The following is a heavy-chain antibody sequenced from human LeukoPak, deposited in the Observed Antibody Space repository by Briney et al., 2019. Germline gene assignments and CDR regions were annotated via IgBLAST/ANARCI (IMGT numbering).Heavy chain of an antibody. CDR3: AKSSPVNDCSSVSCQSDIDF. Sequence: GGSLRLSCAASGFTFSSYGMHWVRQAPGKGLEWVAVISFDGNNKFYADSVKGRFTISRDNSKNTLYLQMSSLRTEDTAVYYCAKSSPVNDCSSVSCQSDIDFWGQGTLVTVSS. D-gene: IGHD2-2*01. J-gene: IGHJ4*02. CDR2: ISFDGNNK. CDR1: GFTFSSYG. V-gene: IGHV3-30*18.